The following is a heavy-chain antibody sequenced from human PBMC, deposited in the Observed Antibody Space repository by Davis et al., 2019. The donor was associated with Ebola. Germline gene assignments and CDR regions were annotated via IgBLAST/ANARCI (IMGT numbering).Heavy chain of an antibody. Sequence: GESLKISCAASGFTFSSYWMSWVRQAPGKGLEWVANIKQDGSEKYYADSVKGRFTISRDNSKNTLYLQMNSLRAEDTAVYYCAKDRANIVVVPAATYYYYGMDVWGQGTTVTVSS. CDR2: IKQDGSEK. V-gene: IGHV3-7*01. CDR1: GFTFSSYW. J-gene: IGHJ6*02. CDR3: AKDRANIVVVPAATYYYYGMDV. D-gene: IGHD2-2*01.